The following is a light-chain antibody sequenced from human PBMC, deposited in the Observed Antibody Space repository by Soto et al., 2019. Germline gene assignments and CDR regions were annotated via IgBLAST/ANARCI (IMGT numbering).Light chain of an antibody. CDR1: PSVSSSY. V-gene: IGKV3-20*01. CDR3: QKYGSSPIT. J-gene: IGKJ5*01. Sequence: EIVFTQSPGTLSLSPGGRATLSCRASPSVSSSYLAWYQQKPGQAPRLLIYGESSRATGIPDRFSGSGYGTDFTLTISRLQTEEFAVYYCQKYGSSPITFGQGTRLETK. CDR2: GES.